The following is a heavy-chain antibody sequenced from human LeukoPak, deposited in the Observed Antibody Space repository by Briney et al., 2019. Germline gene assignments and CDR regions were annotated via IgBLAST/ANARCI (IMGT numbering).Heavy chain of an antibody. CDR2: INWNGGST. J-gene: IGHJ4*02. CDR3: ARAFYGSGSPSWYYFDY. CDR1: GFTFDDYG. D-gene: IGHD3-10*01. Sequence: GGSLRLSCAASGFTFDDYGMSWVRQAPGKGLEWVSGINWNGGSTGYADSVKGRFTISRDNAKNSLYLQMNSLRAKDTALYYCARAFYGSGSPSWYYFDYWGQGTLVTVSS. V-gene: IGHV3-20*04.